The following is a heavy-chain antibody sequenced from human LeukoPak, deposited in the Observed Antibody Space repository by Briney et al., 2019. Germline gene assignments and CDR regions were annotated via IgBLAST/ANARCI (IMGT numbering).Heavy chain of an antibody. J-gene: IGHJ3*02. V-gene: IGHV3-21*01. CDR3: VRGGVRQQRTDTFDI. Sequence: PGGSLRVSRVASGFSFSIYSMNWVRQAPGKGLEWVSSISEGGKYIYYPDSVKGRFTVSRDNARNSLHLQMNSLRAEDTAVYYCVRGGVRQQRTDTFDIWGQGTMVTVSS. CDR1: GFSFSIYS. CDR2: ISEGGKYI. D-gene: IGHD6-13*01.